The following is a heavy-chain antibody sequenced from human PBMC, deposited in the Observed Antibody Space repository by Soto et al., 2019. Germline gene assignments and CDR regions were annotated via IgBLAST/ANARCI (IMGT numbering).Heavy chain of an antibody. CDR2: VYNSGST. V-gene: IGHV4-61*08. J-gene: IGHJ5*02. CDR1: GGSVSIDDYY. Sequence: SETLSLTCTVSGGSVSIDDYYWNWIRQPPGKGLEWIGYVYNSGSTNYNPSLKSRVTISVDTSKRQFSLKLSSVTAADTAVYYCARGDYYHNSGGIDPWGQGTLVTVSS. CDR3: ARGDYYHNSGGIDP. D-gene: IGHD3-22*01.